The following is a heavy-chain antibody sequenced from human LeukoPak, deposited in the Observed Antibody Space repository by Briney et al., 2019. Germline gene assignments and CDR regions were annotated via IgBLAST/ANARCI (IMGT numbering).Heavy chain of an antibody. CDR2: INPNSGGT. CDR1: GYTFTGYY. D-gene: IGHD3-3*01. CDR3: VRTVYDFWSGYHY. J-gene: IGHJ4*02. Sequence: ASVKVSCKASGYTFTGYYMHWVRQAPGQGLEWMGWINPNSGGTNYAQKFQGRVTMTRDTSISTAYMELSRLRSDDTAVYYCVRTVYDFWSGYHYWGQGTLVTVSS. V-gene: IGHV1-2*02.